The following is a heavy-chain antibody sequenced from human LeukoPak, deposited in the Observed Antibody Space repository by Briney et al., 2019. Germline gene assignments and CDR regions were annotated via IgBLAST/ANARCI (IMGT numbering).Heavy chain of an antibody. Sequence: PSETLSLTCTVSGGSIDTYYWNWIRQPPGKGLEWIGYVFHTGSTNYNPSLKSRVTISVDTSKNQFSLKLSSVTAADTAVYYCARGAGLYDILTGYYTNWGQGTLVTVSS. J-gene: IGHJ4*02. V-gene: IGHV4-4*09. CDR3: ARGAGLYDILTGYYTN. CDR1: GGSIDTYY. D-gene: IGHD3-9*01. CDR2: VFHTGST.